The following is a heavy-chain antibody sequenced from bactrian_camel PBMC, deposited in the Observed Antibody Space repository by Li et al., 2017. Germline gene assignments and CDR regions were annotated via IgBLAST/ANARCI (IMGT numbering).Heavy chain of an antibody. J-gene: IGHJ6*01. CDR2: IYAGGDST. D-gene: IGHD5*01. CDR3: AAGRCTGWGPKPDLGA. Sequence: VQLVESGGGTVQSGGSLKLSCAVSGYTYSKYCLGWFRQTPGKEREAVATIYAGGDSTYYAGAVKGRFTISRDNAKKTLYLQMNSLNPDDAAMYYCAAGRCTGWGPKPDLGAWGPGTQVTVS. CDR1: GYTYSKYC. V-gene: IGHV3S31*01.